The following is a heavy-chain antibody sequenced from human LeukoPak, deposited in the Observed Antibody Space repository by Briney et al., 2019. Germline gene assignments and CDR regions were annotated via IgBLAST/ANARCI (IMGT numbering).Heavy chain of an antibody. CDR2: IIPIFGTA. V-gene: IGHV1-69*13. Sequence: ASVKVSCKASGYTFTSYAISWVRQAPGQGLEWMGGIIPIFGTANYAQKFQGRVTITADESTSTAYMELSSLRSEDTAVYYCAREYCSSTSFSKGCYYYYGMDVWGQGTTVTVSS. J-gene: IGHJ6*02. CDR3: AREYCSSTSFSKGCYYYYGMDV. CDR1: GYTFTSYA. D-gene: IGHD2-2*01.